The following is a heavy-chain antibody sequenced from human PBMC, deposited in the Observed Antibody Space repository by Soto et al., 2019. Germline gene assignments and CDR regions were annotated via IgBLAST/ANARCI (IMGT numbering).Heavy chain of an antibody. D-gene: IGHD3-3*01. CDR2: VSSSGST. CDR1: GDSMRNYY. J-gene: IGHJ6*02. V-gene: IGHV4-59*01. Sequence: SETLSHTCVVSGDSMRNYYWRWIRQPPGKGLEWIGDVSSSGSTNYNPSLKSRVTMSVDTSKNQFSLKLNSVTAGDTGGDYCDCWLLVVQVLPHSMDVSCPGPTVTLSS. CDR3: DCWLLVVQVLPHSMDV.